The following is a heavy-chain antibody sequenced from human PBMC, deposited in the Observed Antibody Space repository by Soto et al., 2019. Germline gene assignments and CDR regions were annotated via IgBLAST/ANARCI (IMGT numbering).Heavy chain of an antibody. CDR3: ARHDYYGSPWFDP. V-gene: IGHV4-59*01. Sequence: SETLSLTCTVSGGSISSYYWSWIRQPPGKGLEWIGYIYYSGSTNYNPSLKSRVTISVDTSKSQFSLKLSSVTAADTAVYYCARHDYYGSPWFDPWGQGPLVTVSS. D-gene: IGHD3-10*01. CDR1: GGSISSYY. J-gene: IGHJ5*02. CDR2: IYYSGST.